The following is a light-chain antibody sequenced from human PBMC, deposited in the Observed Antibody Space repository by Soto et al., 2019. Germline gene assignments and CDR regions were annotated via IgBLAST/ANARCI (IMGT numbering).Light chain of an antibody. V-gene: IGLV1-44*01. CDR3: AACDARLTGPV. Sequence: QSVLTQPPSASGTPGQRVTISCSGSSSNIGSNTVNWYQQLPGTAPKLLIYSNNQRPSGVPDRFSGSKSGTSASLAISGLQSEDEAYYYCAACDARLTGPVFGGGPTLTVL. CDR2: SNN. CDR1: SSNIGSNT. J-gene: IGLJ3*02.